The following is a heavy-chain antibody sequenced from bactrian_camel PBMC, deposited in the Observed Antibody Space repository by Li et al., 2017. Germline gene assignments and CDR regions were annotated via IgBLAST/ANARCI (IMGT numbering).Heavy chain of an antibody. V-gene: IGHV3S55*01. CDR3: AEVWDLNDCDSGSSFTPKVTGFDF. J-gene: IGHJ4*01. CDR2: ISSDGDT. CDR1: GSTLDDGE. D-gene: IGHD1*01. Sequence: QVQLVESGGGSVQAGGSLRLSCTAPGSTLDDGEMGWYRQDPGNECELVATISSDGDTYYADAVKGRFSISRDNAKNTLYLQMDRLKPEDTAMYHCAEVWDLNDCDSGSSFTPKVTGFDFWGQGTQVTVS.